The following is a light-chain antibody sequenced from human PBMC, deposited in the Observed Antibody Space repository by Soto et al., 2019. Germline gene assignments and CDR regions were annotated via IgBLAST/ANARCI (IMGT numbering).Light chain of an antibody. J-gene: IGKJ4*01. CDR3: HPYHFCPPLP. Sequence: EIVMTQSPATLSVSPGERATLSCRASQSVNSNLAWYRQKPGQAPRLLISDASTRATGVPARFTGSGSGTESTLTILSPQSEDSGIYSCHPYHFCPPLPFGGGTKVELK. V-gene: IGKV3-15*01. CDR2: DAS. CDR1: QSVNSN.